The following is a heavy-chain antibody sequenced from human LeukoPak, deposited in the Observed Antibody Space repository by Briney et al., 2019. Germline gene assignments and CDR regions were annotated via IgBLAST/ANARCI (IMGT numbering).Heavy chain of an antibody. CDR3: ARDTARGDFDY. V-gene: IGHV3-7*01. CDR1: GFTFNHYW. D-gene: IGHD6-25*01. Sequence: PGGSLRLSCAASGFTFNHYWMSWVRQAPGKGLEWVANIKHDGSAKYYVDSVKGRFTISRDNAKNSLFLQMNSLRAEDTSVYYCARDTARGDFDYWGQGTLVTVSS. J-gene: IGHJ4*02. CDR2: IKHDGSAK.